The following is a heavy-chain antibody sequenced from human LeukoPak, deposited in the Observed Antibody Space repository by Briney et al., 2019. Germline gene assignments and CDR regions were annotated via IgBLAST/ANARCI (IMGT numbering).Heavy chain of an antibody. CDR2: IYTSGST. D-gene: IGHD3-22*01. J-gene: IGHJ5*02. CDR1: GGSISGYY. Sequence: SETLSLTCTVSGGSISGYYWSWIRQPAGKGLEWIGRIYTSGSTNYNPSLKSRVTMSVDTSKNQFSLKLSSVTAADTAVYYRARQAGWDYYDSSGYRYWFDPWGQGTLVTVSS. CDR3: ARQAGWDYYDSSGYRYWFDP. V-gene: IGHV4-4*07.